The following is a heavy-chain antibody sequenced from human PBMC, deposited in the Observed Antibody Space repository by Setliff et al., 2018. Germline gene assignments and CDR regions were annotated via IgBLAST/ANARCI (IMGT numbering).Heavy chain of an antibody. J-gene: IGHJ5*02. CDR1: GYTFINYD. CDR3: ARAAKYDSSGYYGFWFDP. V-gene: IGHV1-8*01. CDR2: MNPNSGNT. Sequence: ASVKVSCKASGYTFINYDINWVRQATGQGLEWMGWMNPNSGNTGYAQKFQGRVTMTRNTSISTAYMELSSLRSDDTAVYYCARAAKYDSSGYYGFWFDPWGQGTLVTV. D-gene: IGHD3-22*01.